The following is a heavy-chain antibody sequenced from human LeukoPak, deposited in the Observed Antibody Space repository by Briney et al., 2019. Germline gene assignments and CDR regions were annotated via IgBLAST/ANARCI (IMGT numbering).Heavy chain of an antibody. Sequence: SQTLSLTCIVSGGSVNSGGSYWTWIRQHPGKGLEWIGYISYSGSTYYSPSLKSRITISVDTSKNQFSLKLSSVTAADTAVYYCARIDTGGADCWGQGTLVTVSS. CDR2: ISYSGST. D-gene: IGHD2-8*02. CDR1: GGSVNSGGSY. V-gene: IGHV4-31*03. CDR3: ARIDTGGADC. J-gene: IGHJ4*02.